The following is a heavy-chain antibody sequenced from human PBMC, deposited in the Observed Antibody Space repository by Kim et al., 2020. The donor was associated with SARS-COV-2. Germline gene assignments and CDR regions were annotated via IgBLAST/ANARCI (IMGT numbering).Heavy chain of an antibody. V-gene: IGHV4-34*01. CDR3: ARGLGSGSYYGF. J-gene: IGHJ4*02. D-gene: IGHD3-10*01. Sequence: SETLSLTCAVYGGSFSGYYWSWIRQPPGKGLEWIGEINHSGSTSYNPSLKSRVTISVDTSKNQISLKLSSVTAADTAVYYCARGLGSGSYYGFWGQGTLVTVSS. CDR1: GGSFSGYY. CDR2: INHSGST.